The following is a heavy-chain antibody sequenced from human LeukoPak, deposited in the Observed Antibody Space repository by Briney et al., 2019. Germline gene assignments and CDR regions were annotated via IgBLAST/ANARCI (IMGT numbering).Heavy chain of an antibody. CDR1: GVTFSRHG. CDR2: IYSDNT. J-gene: IGHJ4*02. D-gene: IGHD4/OR15-4a*01. CDR3: ARRAGAYSHPYDY. Sequence: GGTLRLSCVASGVTFSRHGMSWVRQAPGKGLEWVSFIYSDNTHYSDSVKGRFTISRDNSKNTLYLQMNSLRAEDTAVYYRARRAGAYSHPYDYWGQGTLVTVSS. V-gene: IGHV3-53*01.